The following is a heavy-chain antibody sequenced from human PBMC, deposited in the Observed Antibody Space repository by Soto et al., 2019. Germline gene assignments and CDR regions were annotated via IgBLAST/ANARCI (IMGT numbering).Heavy chain of an antibody. Sequence: QVQLVESGGGVVQPERSQRLSCAASEFTFGTYVMHWVRQAPGKGLEWVALISFDGSSQYYADSVKGRFTIYRDNSRNTMYLQMNSLRPEDTAVYYCAREMIPMIMGGMSALDVWGHGTTVTVSS. CDR3: AREMIPMIMGGMSALDV. J-gene: IGHJ6*02. CDR2: ISFDGSSQ. V-gene: IGHV3-30*04. D-gene: IGHD3-22*01. CDR1: EFTFGTYV.